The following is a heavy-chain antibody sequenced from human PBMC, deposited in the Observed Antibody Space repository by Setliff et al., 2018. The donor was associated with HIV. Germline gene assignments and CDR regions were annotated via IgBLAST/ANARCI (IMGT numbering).Heavy chain of an antibody. CDR2: IHHGGST. J-gene: IGHJ3*02. V-gene: IGHV4-38-2*01. D-gene: IGHD3-22*01. Sequence: PSETLSLTCAVSGYSISSGYYWGWIRQPPGKGLEWIGSIHHGGSTYYSPSLKSRVTISLEPSKNQFSLKLSSVIAADTAVYYCARVVYNSSGYYYLGAFDIWGQGTMVTVSS. CDR1: GYSISSGYY. CDR3: ARVVYNSSGYYYLGAFDI.